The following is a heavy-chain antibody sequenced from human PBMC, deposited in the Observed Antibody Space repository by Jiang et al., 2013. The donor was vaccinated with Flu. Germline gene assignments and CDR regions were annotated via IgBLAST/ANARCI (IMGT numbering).Heavy chain of an antibody. CDR2: TYYRSKWYS. V-gene: IGHV6-1*01. Sequence: SQTLSLTCAISGDSISKISASWNWIRQSPSRGLEWLGRTYYRSKWYSDYAESVKSRIIIDPDTSKNQFSLQLNSLTPEDTALYYCASSLASYWYFDLWGPWHPGHCLL. CDR3: ASSLASYWYFDL. CDR1: GDSISKISAS. J-gene: IGHJ2*01.